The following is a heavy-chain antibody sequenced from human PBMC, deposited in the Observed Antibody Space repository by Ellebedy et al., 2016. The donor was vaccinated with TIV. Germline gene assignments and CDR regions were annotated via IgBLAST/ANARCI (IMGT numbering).Heavy chain of an antibody. V-gene: IGHV3-23*01. J-gene: IGHJ4*02. CDR2: MSTSGIET. CDR3: AKPSGSNWHYHFDS. D-gene: IGHD1-7*01. CDR1: GFTLSLYS. Sequence: GGSLRLSCAASGFTLSLYSMTWVRQAPGKGLEWVSVMSTSGIETYYADSVQGRFTVSRDTSKNTLYLEMNSLRAEDTAVYYCAKPSGSNWHYHFDSWGQGTLVTVSS.